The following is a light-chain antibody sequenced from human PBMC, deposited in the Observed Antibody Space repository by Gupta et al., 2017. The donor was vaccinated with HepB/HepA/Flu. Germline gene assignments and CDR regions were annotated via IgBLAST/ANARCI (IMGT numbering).Light chain of an antibody. CDR1: QNVSSSY. V-gene: IGKV3-20*01. Sequence: EIVLTQSPGTLSLSPGERATLSCRASQNVSSSYLAWYQQKPGQAPRLLIFGASRRATGIPDRFSGSGSGTDFTLSISRLEPEDFAVYYCQQYGDSPPYTFGQGTQLEIK. CDR3: QQYGDSPPYT. J-gene: IGKJ2*01. CDR2: GAS.